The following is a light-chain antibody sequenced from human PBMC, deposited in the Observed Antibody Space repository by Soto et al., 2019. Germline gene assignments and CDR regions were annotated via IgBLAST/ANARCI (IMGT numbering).Light chain of an antibody. CDR2: EVS. V-gene: IGLV2-14*01. Sequence: QSALTQPASVSGSPGQSIAISCTGTSSDVGAYNYVSWYQRHPGKAPKLMIYEVSNRPSGIFNRFSGSKSGNTASLTISGLQAEDEADYYCSSYTSSSTLLFGGGTKLTVL. CDR3: SSYTSSSTLL. J-gene: IGLJ2*01. CDR1: SSDVGAYNY.